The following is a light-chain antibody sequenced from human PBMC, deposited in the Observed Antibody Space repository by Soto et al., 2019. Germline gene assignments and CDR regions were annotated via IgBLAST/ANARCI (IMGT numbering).Light chain of an antibody. J-gene: IGKJ3*01. Sequence: EIVLTQSPATLSLSPGERATLSCRASQSVSSYLAWYQQKPGQAPRFLIYDASNRATGIPARFSGSVSGTDFTLTISSLEPEDFAVYYCQQRSNWPPTFGPGTRWIS. V-gene: IGKV3-11*01. CDR3: QQRSNWPPT. CDR1: QSVSSY. CDR2: DAS.